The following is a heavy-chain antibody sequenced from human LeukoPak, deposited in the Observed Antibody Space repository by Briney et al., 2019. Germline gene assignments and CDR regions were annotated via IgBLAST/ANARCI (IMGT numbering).Heavy chain of an antibody. J-gene: IGHJ4*02. V-gene: IGHV3-30*18. CDR1: GFTFSSYG. CDR3: AKEGDEVAIFSFDY. Sequence: PGGSLRLSCAASGFTFSSYGMHWVRQAPGKGLEWVAVISYDGSNKYYADSVKGRFTISRDNSKNTLYLQMNSLRAEDTAVYYCAKEGDEVAIFSFDYWGQGTLVTVSS. CDR2: ISYDGSNK. D-gene: IGHD5-24*01.